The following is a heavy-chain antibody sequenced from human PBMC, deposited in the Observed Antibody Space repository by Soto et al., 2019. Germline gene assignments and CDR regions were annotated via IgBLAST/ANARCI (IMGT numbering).Heavy chain of an antibody. D-gene: IGHD3-3*01. J-gene: IGHJ4*02. CDR1: GYTFTSYY. Sequence: GASVKVSCKASGYTFTSYYMHWVRQAPGQGLEWMGIINPSGGSTSYAQKFQGRVTMTRDTSTSTVYMELSSLRSEDTAVYYCARGITSYYDFWSGTGGDYWGQGTLVTVS. CDR2: INPSGGST. CDR3: ARGITSYYDFWSGTGGDY. V-gene: IGHV1-46*01.